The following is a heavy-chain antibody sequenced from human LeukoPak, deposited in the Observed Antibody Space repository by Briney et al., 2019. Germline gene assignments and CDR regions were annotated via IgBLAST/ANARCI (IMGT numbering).Heavy chain of an antibody. D-gene: IGHD3-22*01. CDR3: ARDRGKWDFYDSSGYHFDTLGY. V-gene: IGHV3-7*01. Sequence: GGSPRLSCAASGFTFSTYYMTWVRQAPGKGLEWVANINQDGSERYYVDSVKGRFTISRDSAKNSLYLQMNSLRAEDTAVYYCARDRGKWDFYDSSGYHFDTLGYWGQGTLVTVSS. J-gene: IGHJ4*02. CDR2: INQDGSER. CDR1: GFTFSTYY.